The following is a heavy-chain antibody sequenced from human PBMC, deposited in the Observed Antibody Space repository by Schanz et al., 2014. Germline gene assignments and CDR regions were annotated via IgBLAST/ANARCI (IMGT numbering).Heavy chain of an antibody. V-gene: IGHV3-23*01. Sequence: EVQLLESGGGLVQPGGSLRLSCAASGFTFSSYAMSWVRQAPGKGLEWVSGISGSGGSTYYADSVKGRFTISRDNSKNTLYLQMNSLRTEDTAVYYCARLDHSCRSGTGARAFDFWGQGTLVTVSS. CDR2: ISGSGGST. CDR3: ARLDHSCRSGTGARAFDF. CDR1: GFTFSSYA. J-gene: IGHJ4*02. D-gene: IGHD2-2*01.